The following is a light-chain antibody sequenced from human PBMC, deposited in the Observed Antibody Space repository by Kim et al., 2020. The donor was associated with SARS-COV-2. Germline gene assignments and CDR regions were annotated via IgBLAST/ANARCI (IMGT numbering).Light chain of an antibody. V-gene: IGLV1-51*01. CDR2: DNT. CDR1: TSNIGSNY. Sequence: QSVLTQPPSVSAAPGQKVTISCSGRTSNIGSNYVSWYQQFPGTAPKVLIYDNTRRPSGIPDRFSGSKSGTSATLGITGLQTGDEADYYCEAWDSSLRAWVFGGGTKLTVL. J-gene: IGLJ3*02. CDR3: EAWDSSLRAWV.